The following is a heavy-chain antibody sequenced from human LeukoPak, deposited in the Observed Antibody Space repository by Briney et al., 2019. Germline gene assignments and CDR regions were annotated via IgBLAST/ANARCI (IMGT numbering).Heavy chain of an antibody. CDR2: ISSSGSTI. V-gene: IGHV3-48*03. J-gene: IGHJ4*02. Sequence: GGSLRLSCAASGFTFSSYEMNWVRQAPGKGLEWVSYISSSGSTIYYADSVKGRFTISRDNAKNSLYLQMNSLRAEDTAVYYCARGGRDGYNSDYWGQGTLVTVSS. D-gene: IGHD5-24*01. CDR3: ARGGRDGYNSDY. CDR1: GFTFSSYE.